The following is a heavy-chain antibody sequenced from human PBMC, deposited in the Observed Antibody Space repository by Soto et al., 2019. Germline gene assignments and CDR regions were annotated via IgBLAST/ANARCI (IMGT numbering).Heavy chain of an antibody. V-gene: IGHV5-10-1*01. Sequence: GESRKISCKGSGYSFTSYWISWVRQMPGKGLEWMGRIDPSDSYTNYSPSFQGHVTISADKSISTAYLQWSSLKASDTAMYYCASTLDSYGYHFYYWGQGTLVTVSS. CDR2: IDPSDSYT. D-gene: IGHD5-18*01. J-gene: IGHJ4*02. CDR3: ASTLDSYGYHFYY. CDR1: GYSFTSYW.